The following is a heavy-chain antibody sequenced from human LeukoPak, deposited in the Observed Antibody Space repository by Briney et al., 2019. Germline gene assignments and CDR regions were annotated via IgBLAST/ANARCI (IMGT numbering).Heavy chain of an antibody. Sequence: SETLSLTCTVSGGSISSGGYYWSWIRQHPGKGLEWIGCIYYSGSTYYNPSLKSRVTISVDTSKNQFSLKLSSVTAADTAVYYCARSGPGGDQVPGYWGQGTLVTVSS. D-gene: IGHD2-21*01. V-gene: IGHV4-31*03. CDR1: GGSISSGGYY. CDR3: ARSGPGGDQVPGY. J-gene: IGHJ4*02. CDR2: IYYSGST.